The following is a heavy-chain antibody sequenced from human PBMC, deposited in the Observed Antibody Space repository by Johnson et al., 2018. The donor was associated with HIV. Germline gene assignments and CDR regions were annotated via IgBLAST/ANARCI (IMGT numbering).Heavy chain of an antibody. CDR3: ARVGYFSGTSCHLGAFDV. CDR2: ISYDGSNK. Sequence: VPLVESGGGVVPPGRSLRLSCAASGFTFSSYAMHWVRQAPGKGLEWVAVISYDGSNKYYPDSVRGRFTISRDNSKNTLYLQMNSLRVEDTAVYYCARVGYFSGTSCHLGAFDVWGQGTMVTVSS. CDR1: GFTFSSYA. D-gene: IGHD2-2*01. J-gene: IGHJ3*01. V-gene: IGHV3-30*04.